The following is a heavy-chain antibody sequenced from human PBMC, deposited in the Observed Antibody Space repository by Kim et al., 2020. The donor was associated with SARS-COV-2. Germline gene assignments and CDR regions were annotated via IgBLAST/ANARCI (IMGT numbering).Heavy chain of an antibody. CDR1: GYTFTSYA. Sequence: ASVKVSCKASGYTFTSYALNWVRQAPGQGLEWMGWINTNTGNPTYAQGFTGRFVFSLDTSVSTAYLQISSLKAEDTAVYYCARAPSGSTIFGVVIIPPYYFDYWGQGTLVTVSS. CDR3: ARAPSGSTIFGVVIIPPYYFDY. CDR2: INTNTGNP. V-gene: IGHV7-4-1*02. J-gene: IGHJ4*02. D-gene: IGHD3-3*01.